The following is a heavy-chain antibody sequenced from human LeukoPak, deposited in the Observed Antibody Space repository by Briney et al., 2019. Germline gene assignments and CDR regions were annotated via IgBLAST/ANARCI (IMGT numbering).Heavy chain of an antibody. Sequence: SVKVSCKASGGTFSSYAISWVRQAPGQGLEWMGGIIPIFGTANYAQKFQGRVTITADESTSTAYMELSSLRSEDTAVYYCARELSGSYYHFQHWGQGTLVTVSS. J-gene: IGHJ1*01. V-gene: IGHV1-69*13. CDR3: ARELSGSYYHFQH. D-gene: IGHD1-26*01. CDR2: IIPIFGTA. CDR1: GGTFSSYA.